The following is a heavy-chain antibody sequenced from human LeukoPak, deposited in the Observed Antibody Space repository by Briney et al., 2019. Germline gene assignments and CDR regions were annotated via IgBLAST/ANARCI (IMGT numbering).Heavy chain of an antibody. D-gene: IGHD2-8*01. J-gene: IGHJ5*02. CDR2: INPNSGGA. CDR3: ARDRDIVPSADWFDP. Sequence: GASVKVSCKASGYTFTGYYMHWVRQAPGQGLEWMGWINPNSGGANYAQKFQGRVTMTRDTSISTAYMELSRLRSDDTAVYYCARDRDIVPSADWFDPWGQGTLVTVSS. CDR1: GYTFTGYY. V-gene: IGHV1-2*02.